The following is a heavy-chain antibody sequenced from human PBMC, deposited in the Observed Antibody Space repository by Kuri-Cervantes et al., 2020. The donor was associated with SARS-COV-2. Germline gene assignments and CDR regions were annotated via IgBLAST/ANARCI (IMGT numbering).Heavy chain of an antibody. J-gene: IGHJ6*03. Sequence: GESLKISCAASGFTFSSYSMNWVRQAPGKGLEWVSSISSSSSYIYYADSVKGRFTISRDNAKNSLYLQMNSLRAEDTALYYCARDVKYDFWSGSTYYYYYMDVWGKGTTVTVSS. CDR1: GFTFSSYS. CDR3: ARDVKYDFWSGSTYYYYYMDV. CDR2: ISSSSSYI. V-gene: IGHV3-21*04. D-gene: IGHD3-3*01.